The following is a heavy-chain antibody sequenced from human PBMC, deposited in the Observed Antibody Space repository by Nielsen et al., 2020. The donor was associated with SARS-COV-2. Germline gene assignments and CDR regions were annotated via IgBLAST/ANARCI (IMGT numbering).Heavy chain of an antibody. CDR3: AKRSDCSSTSCPGDYYYGMDV. CDR1: GFIFRSYG. J-gene: IGHJ6*02. CDR2: ISYDGSNK. V-gene: IGHV3-30*18. Sequence: GGSLRLSCAASGFIFRSYGMHWVRQAPGKGLEWVAVISYDGSNKYYADSVKGRFTITRDISKNTLYLQVNSLRAEDTAVYYCAKRSDCSSTSCPGDYYYGMDVWGQGTTVTVSS. D-gene: IGHD2-2*01.